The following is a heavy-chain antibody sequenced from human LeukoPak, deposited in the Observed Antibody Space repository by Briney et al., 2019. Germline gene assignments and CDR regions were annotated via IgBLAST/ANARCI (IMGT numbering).Heavy chain of an antibody. CDR2: IYYSGST. CDR3: ARGGGRDYGDYGFDY. CDR1: GGSISSYY. Sequence: PSETLSLTCTVSGGSISSYYWSWIRQPPGKGLEWIGYIYYSGSTNYNPSLKSRVTISVDTSKNQFSLKLSSVTAADTAVYYCARGGGRDYGDYGFDYWGQGTLVTVSS. V-gene: IGHV4-59*01. D-gene: IGHD4-17*01. J-gene: IGHJ4*02.